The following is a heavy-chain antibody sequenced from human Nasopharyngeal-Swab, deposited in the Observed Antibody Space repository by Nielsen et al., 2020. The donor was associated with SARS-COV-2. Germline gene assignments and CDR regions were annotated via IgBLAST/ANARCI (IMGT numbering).Heavy chain of an antibody. CDR1: GFTFSRHW. D-gene: IGHD2-2*01. CDR2: ISEDGSIT. CDR3: ASQLGHPDS. Sequence: GGSLRLSCAASGFTFSRHWMHWVRQAPGKGLVWVSRISEDGSITTYADSVKGRFTISRDNAKNTLFLQMHSLRADDTAIYYCASQLGHPDSWGQGTLVTVSS. J-gene: IGHJ4*02. V-gene: IGHV3-74*01.